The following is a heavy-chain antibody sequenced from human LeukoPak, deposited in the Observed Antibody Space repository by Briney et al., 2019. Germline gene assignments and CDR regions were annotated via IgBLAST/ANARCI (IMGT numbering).Heavy chain of an antibody. D-gene: IGHD2-2*01. CDR3: AREVEGCSSTSCYESPMFDP. J-gene: IGHJ5*02. V-gene: IGHV1-8*01. Sequence: ASVKVSCKASGYTFTSYDINWVRQATGQGLEWMGWMNPNSGNTGYAQKSQGRVTMTRNTSISTAYMELSSLRSEDTAVYYCAREVEGCSSTSCYESPMFDPWGQGTLVTVSS. CDR2: MNPNSGNT. CDR1: GYTFTSYD.